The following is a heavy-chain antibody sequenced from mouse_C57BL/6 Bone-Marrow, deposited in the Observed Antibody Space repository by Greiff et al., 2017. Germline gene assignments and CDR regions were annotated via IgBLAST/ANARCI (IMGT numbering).Heavy chain of an antibody. CDR3: ARSSSLWAWFAY. CDR1: GYTFTNYW. V-gene: IGHV1-63*01. CDR2: IYPGGGYT. D-gene: IGHD1-1*02. Sequence: VQLQQSGAELVRPGTSVKMSCKASGYTFTNYWIGWAKQRPGHGLEWIGDIYPGGGYTNYNEKFKGKATLTADKSSSTAYMQVSSLTSEDSAIYCCARSSSLWAWFAYWGQGTLVTVSA. J-gene: IGHJ3*01.